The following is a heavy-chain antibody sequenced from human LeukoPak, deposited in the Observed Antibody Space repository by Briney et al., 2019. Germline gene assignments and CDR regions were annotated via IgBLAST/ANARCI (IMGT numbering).Heavy chain of an antibody. J-gene: IGHJ6*02. V-gene: IGHV1-18*01. CDR1: GYTFTSYG. D-gene: IGHD2-15*01. CDR2: ISAYNGNT. CDR3: ARGRYCSGGSCRYGMDV. Sequence: ASVKVSCKASGYTFTSYGISWVRQAPGQGLEWMGWISAYNGNTNYAQKLQGRVTMTTDTSTSTAYMELRSLRSDDTAVYYCARGRYCSGGSCRYGMDVWGQGTTVTVSS.